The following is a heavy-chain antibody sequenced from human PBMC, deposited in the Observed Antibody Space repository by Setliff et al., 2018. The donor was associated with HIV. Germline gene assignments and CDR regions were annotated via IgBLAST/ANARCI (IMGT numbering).Heavy chain of an antibody. D-gene: IGHD5-12*01. Sequence: PGGSLRLSCAASGFTFRSHWMSWVRQAPGKGLEWVANIKQGGTENYSADSVKGRFTVSRDNAKNSLYLQMNSLRAEDTALYYCVREDIVTTGGRLDYYMDVWGKGTTVTVSS. J-gene: IGHJ6*03. V-gene: IGHV3-7*03. CDR1: GFTFRSHW. CDR2: IKQGGTEN. CDR3: VREDIVTTGGRLDYYMDV.